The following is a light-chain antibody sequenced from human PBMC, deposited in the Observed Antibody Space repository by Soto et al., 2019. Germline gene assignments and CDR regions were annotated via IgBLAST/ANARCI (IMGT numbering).Light chain of an antibody. J-gene: IGKJ5*01. Sequence: DIQMTQSPSTLSASVGDRVTITCRASQSIGSSLAWYQQKPGKAPNLLISDASERATGIPARVSGSGSGTDFTLTISSLEPEDFAVYYCQQRSTWPPVTFGQGTRLEIK. CDR3: QQRSTWPPVT. CDR1: QSIGSS. V-gene: IGKV1-5*01. CDR2: DAS.